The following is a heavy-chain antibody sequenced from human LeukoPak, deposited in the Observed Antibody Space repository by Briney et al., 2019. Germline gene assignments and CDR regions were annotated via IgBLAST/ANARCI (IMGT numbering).Heavy chain of an antibody. V-gene: IGHV3-33*06. CDR3: AKGEYQLLSPLDY. CDR2: IWYDGSNK. D-gene: IGHD2-2*01. Sequence: GGSLRLSCAASGFTFSSYGMHWVRQAPGKGLEWVAVIWYDGSNKYYADSVKGRFTISRDNSKNTLYLQMNSLRAEDTAVYYCAKGEYQLLSPLDYWGQGTLVTVSS. J-gene: IGHJ4*02. CDR1: GFTFSSYG.